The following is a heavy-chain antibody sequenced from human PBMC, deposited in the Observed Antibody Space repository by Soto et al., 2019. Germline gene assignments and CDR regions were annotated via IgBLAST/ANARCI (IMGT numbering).Heavy chain of an antibody. V-gene: IGHV3-48*03. CDR2: ITSSGSTI. Sequence: GGSLRLSCAASGFTFSSYEVNWVRQAPGMGLEWVSYITSSGSTIYYADSVKGRFTISRDNAKNTLYLQMNSLRGEDTAVYYCARGNSPVNVYWGQGTLVTV. CDR3: ARGNSPVNVY. J-gene: IGHJ4*02. CDR1: GFTFSSYE. D-gene: IGHD3-16*02.